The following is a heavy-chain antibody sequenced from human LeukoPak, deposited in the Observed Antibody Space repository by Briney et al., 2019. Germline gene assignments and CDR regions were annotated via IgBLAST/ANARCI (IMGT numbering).Heavy chain of an antibody. D-gene: IGHD2-8*02. CDR1: GYRFTGYY. Sequence: ASVKVSCKASGYRFTGYYMHWVRQAPGQGLEWMGWINPNSGATNYAQKFQGRVSMTRDTSVSTAYMELTRLRSDDTAVYYCVPHNTGSSPHFDYWGQGTLVTVSS. CDR3: VPHNTGSSPHFDY. CDR2: INPNSGAT. V-gene: IGHV1-2*02. J-gene: IGHJ4*02.